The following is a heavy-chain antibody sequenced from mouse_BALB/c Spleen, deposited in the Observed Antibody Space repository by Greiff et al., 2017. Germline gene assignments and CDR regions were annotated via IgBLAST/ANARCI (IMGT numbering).Heavy chain of an antibody. CDR3: ARSYYDPYAMDY. CDR2: ISYSGST. V-gene: IGHV3-2*02. Sequence: EVQLVESGPGLVKPSQSLSLTCTVTGYSITSDYAWNWIRQFPGNKLEWMGYISYSGSTSYNPSLKSRISITRDTSKNQFFLQLNSVTTEDTATYYCARSYYDPYAMDYWGQGTSVTVSS. CDR1: GYSITSDYA. D-gene: IGHD2-4*01. J-gene: IGHJ4*01.